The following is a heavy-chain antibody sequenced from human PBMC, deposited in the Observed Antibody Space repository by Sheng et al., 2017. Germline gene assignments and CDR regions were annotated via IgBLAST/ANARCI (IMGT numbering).Heavy chain of an antibody. D-gene: IGHD3-10*01. V-gene: IGHV1-69*08. CDR2: IIPILGIA. J-gene: IGHJ4*02. CDR1: GGTFSSYT. Sequence: QVQLVQSGAEVKKPGSSVKVSCKASGGTFSSYTISWVRQAPGQGLEWMGRIIPILGIANYAQKFQGRVTITADKSTSTAYMELSSLRSEDTAVYYCAREEGGXGSMVPPYWGQGTLVTVSS. CDR3: AREEGGXGSMVPPY.